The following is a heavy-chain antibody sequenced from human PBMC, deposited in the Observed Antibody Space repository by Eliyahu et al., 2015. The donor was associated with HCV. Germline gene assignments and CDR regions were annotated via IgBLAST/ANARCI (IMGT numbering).Heavy chain of an antibody. D-gene: IGHD7-27*01. CDR2: IYYSGST. CDR1: GGSXSXGGYX. Sequence: QVQLQESGPGLVKPSQTLSLTCTVSGGSXSXGGYXWSWXRXHPGKGLEWIGYIYYSGSTYYNPSLKSRVTISVDTSKNQFSLKLSSVTAADTAVYYCARHPRSVNWGFLLGAFDIWGQGSMVTVSS. V-gene: IGHV4-31*03. CDR3: ARHPRSVNWGFLLGAFDI. J-gene: IGHJ3*02.